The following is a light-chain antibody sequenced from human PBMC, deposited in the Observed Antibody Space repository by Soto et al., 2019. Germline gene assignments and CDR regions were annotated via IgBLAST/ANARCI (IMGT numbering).Light chain of an antibody. V-gene: IGKV3-11*01. CDR1: QSIRSF. CDR3: QQRSNWPIT. J-gene: IGKJ5*01. Sequence: EIVLTQSPATLSLSPGERATLSCRASQSIRSFLAWYQQKPGQAPRLLIYDASNRATSIPARYSGSGSGTDLTLTISSLEPEDFAVYYCQQRSNWPITFGQGTRLEIK. CDR2: DAS.